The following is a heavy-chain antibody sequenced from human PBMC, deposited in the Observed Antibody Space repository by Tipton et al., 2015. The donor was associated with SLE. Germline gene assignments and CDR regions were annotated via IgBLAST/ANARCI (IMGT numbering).Heavy chain of an antibody. CDR1: GGSISSYF. CDR3: ARNPGY. V-gene: IGHV4-59*01. J-gene: IGHJ4*02. D-gene: IGHD1-14*01. CDR2: IHSSGST. Sequence: GLVKPSETLSLTCSVSGGSISSYFWTWIRQPPGKGLEWIGLIHSSGSTYNPSLKSRVTMSVDTSKNQFSLKLNSVTAADTAVYYCARNPGYWGRGTLVTVSS.